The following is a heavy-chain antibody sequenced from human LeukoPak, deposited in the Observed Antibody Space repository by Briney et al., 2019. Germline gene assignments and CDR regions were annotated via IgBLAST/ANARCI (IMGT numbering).Heavy chain of an antibody. CDR2: VGGTSGNI. V-gene: IGHV3-13*01. CDR3: VRGAAIGFDP. Sequence: PGGSLRLSCAASGFTFSTSDMHWVRQATGKGLEWVSGVGGTSGNIHYSGSVKGRFTISRENAKNSLYLQMNSLRVGDTAVCYCVRGAAIGFDPWGQGTLVTVSS. J-gene: IGHJ5*02. CDR1: GFTFSTSD. D-gene: IGHD2-2*02.